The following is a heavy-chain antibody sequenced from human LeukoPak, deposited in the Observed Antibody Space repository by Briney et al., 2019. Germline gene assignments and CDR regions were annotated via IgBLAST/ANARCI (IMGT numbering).Heavy chain of an antibody. CDR2: TYYRSKLYN. CDR1: GDSVSSNSAA. D-gene: IGHD7-27*01. V-gene: IGHV6-1*01. Sequence: SQTLSLTCALSGDSVSSNSAAWHWFRQSPSRGLEWLGRTYYRSKLYNDYAVSVKSRITINPDTSKNQISLQLNSVTPEDTAVYYCAGGTGVFDYWGQGTLVTVSS. J-gene: IGHJ4*02. CDR3: AGGTGVFDY.